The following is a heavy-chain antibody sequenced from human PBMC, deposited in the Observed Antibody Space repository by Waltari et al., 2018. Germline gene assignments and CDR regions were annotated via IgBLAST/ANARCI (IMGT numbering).Heavy chain of an antibody. CDR3: ARGRSGWSPQIDY. CDR2: IKRDGSEK. J-gene: IGHJ4*02. CDR1: GFTFSTYW. D-gene: IGHD6-19*01. Sequence: EVQLVESGGGLVQPGGSLRLSCASSGFTFSTYWMSWVRQAPGKGLEWVANIKRDGSEKYYVDSMKGRFTISRDNAKNSLFLQMNSLRAEDTAVYYCARGRSGWSPQIDYWGQGTLVTVSS. V-gene: IGHV3-7*01.